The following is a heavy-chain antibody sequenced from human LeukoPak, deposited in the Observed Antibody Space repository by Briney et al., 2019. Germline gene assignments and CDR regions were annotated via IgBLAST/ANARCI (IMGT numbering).Heavy chain of an antibody. D-gene: IGHD2-15*01. J-gene: IGHJ4*02. CDR2: ISADNGNT. Sequence: ASVKVSCKASSYTFTSYDISWVRQAPGQGLEWMGGISADNGNTNYAQKLQGRVTMTTDTSTSTAYMELRSLRSDDTAVYYCARVSCSGGSCSHYFDYWGQGTLVTVSS. V-gene: IGHV1-18*01. CDR3: ARVSCSGGSCSHYFDY. CDR1: SYTFTSYD.